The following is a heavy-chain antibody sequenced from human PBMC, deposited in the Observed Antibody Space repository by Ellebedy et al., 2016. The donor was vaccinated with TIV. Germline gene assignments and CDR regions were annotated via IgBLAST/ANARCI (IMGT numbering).Heavy chain of an antibody. Sequence: GGSLRLXXAASGFTFSSYSMNWVRQAPGKGLEWVSSISSSSSYIYYADSVKGRFTISRDNAKNSLYLQMNSLRAEDTAVYYCAKAPEQYYYGSGSFPNWFDPWGQGTLVTVSS. CDR1: GFTFSSYS. CDR2: ISSSSSYI. V-gene: IGHV3-21*01. D-gene: IGHD3-10*01. J-gene: IGHJ5*02. CDR3: AKAPEQYYYGSGSFPNWFDP.